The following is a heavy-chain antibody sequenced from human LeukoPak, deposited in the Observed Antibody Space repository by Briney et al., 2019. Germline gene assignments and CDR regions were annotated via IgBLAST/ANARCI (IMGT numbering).Heavy chain of an antibody. CDR3: ATSDWFSFEY. CDR1: GGSFSGYY. CDR2: IYYSGST. J-gene: IGHJ4*02. Sequence: SETLSLTCAVYGGSFSGYYWSWIRQPPGKGLEWIGYIYYSGSTNYNPSLKSRVTMSLGTSKNQFSLKLSSVTAADTAVYYCATSDWFSFEYWGQGTLVTVSS. V-gene: IGHV4-59*01. D-gene: IGHD3-9*01.